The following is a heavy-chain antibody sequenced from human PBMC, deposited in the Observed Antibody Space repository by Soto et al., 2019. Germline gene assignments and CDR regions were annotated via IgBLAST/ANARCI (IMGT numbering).Heavy chain of an antibody. V-gene: IGHV3-48*01. CDR3: ARDRCSSTSCYVGPFDP. J-gene: IGHJ5*02. D-gene: IGHD2-2*01. CDR2: ISSSSSTI. Sequence: GGSLRLSCAASGFTFSSYSMNWVRQAPGKGLEWVSYISSSSSTIYYADSVKGRFTISRDNAKNSLYLQMNSLRAEDTAVYYCARDRCSSTSCYVGPFDPWGQGTLVTVSS. CDR1: GFTFSSYS.